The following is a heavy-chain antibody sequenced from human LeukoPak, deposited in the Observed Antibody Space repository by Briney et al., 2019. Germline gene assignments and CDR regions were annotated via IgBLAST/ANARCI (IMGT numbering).Heavy chain of an antibody. CDR2: ISSSISPI. CDR3: TRSYNYAYDS. V-gene: IGHV3-21*01. J-gene: IGHJ4*02. Sequence: GGSLRLSCAASGFTVSSNYMSWVRQTPGKGLQWVSSISSSISPIYYADSVRGRFTISRDNAKNSLYLQMNSLRVEDTALYYCTRSYNYAYDSWGQGTQVTVSS. D-gene: IGHD5-18*01. CDR1: GFTVSSNY.